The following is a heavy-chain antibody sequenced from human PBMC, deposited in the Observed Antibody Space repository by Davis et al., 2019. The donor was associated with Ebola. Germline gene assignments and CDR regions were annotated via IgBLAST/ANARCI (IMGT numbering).Heavy chain of an antibody. V-gene: IGHV3-23*01. CDR1: GFTFSSYA. Sequence: GGSLRLSCAASGFTFSSYAMSWVRQAPGKGLEWVSAIAGSGGSTYHADSVKGRFTISRDNAKNSLYLQMNSLRAEDTAVYYCARSLVWVQGVRRRYYGMDVWGQGTTVTVSS. CDR2: IAGSGGST. D-gene: IGHD3-10*01. J-gene: IGHJ6*02. CDR3: ARSLVWVQGVRRRYYGMDV.